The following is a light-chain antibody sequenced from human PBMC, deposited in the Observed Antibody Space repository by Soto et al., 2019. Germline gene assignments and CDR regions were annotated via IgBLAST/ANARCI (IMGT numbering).Light chain of an antibody. CDR2: DAS. V-gene: IGKV3-11*01. Sequence: EIVLTQSPATLSLSPGERATLSCRASQSVSSYLAWYQQKPGQAPRLLIYDASNRATGIPARFSGSVSGTDFPVTISSLEPEDFAVYYCQQRSNWPPYTFGQGTKLEIK. CDR1: QSVSSY. J-gene: IGKJ2*01. CDR3: QQRSNWPPYT.